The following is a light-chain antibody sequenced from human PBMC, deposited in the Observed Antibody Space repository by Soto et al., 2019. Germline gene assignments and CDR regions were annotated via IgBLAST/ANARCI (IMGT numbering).Light chain of an antibody. CDR2: EGT. J-gene: IGLJ2*01. CDR3: CSYASDSKVL. Sequence: QSALSQPASVSGSHGQSITISCNGTSSDVGSYNVVYWYQHHPGKAPKLMIYEGTKRPSGVSNRFSGSKSCNTASLTVSGLQAEDEAEYYFCSYASDSKVLFGGGTKVTVL. V-gene: IGLV2-23*01. CDR1: SSDVGSYNV.